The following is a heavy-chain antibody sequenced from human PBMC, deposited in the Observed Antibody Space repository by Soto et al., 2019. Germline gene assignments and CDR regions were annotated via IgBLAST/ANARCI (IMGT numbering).Heavy chain of an antibody. D-gene: IGHD3-22*01. V-gene: IGHV4-30-4*01. J-gene: IGHJ1*01. CDR2: IHSSGSI. CDR3: ARDLDGLHDDTSGPFPRPG. CDR1: GGSISSDDYY. Sequence: SETLSLTCTVSGGSISSDDYYWSWIRQAPGRGLEWVGYIHSSGSIYCNPSLKSRATMSIDTAGNQFSLKVSSVTVADTAVYYCARDLDGLHDDTSGPFPRPGWGQGTLVTVSS.